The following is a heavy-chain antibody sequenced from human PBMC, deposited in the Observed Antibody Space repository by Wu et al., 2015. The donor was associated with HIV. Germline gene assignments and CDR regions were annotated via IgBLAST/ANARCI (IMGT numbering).Heavy chain of an antibody. CDR3: ARDIFDHYDTSGYLDY. D-gene: IGHD3-22*01. J-gene: IGHJ4*02. V-gene: IGHV1-69*05. CDR2: IIPLYGTP. CDR1: GGAFTTSA. Sequence: QVQLVQSGAEVKKPGSSVKVSCKGSGGAFTTSAINWVRQAPGQGLEWMGMIIPLYGTPNYAQKFEGRITINTDESTNTVYMGLRSLRSDDTAVYYCARDIFDHYDTSGYLDYWGQGTLVTVSS.